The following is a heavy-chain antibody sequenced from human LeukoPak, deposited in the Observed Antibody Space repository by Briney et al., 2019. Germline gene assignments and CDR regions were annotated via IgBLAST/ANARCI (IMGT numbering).Heavy chain of an antibody. Sequence: GGSLRLSCAASGFTFSSYAMSWVRQAPGKGLEWVSAISGSGGSTYYADSVKGRFTISRDNSKNTLYLQMNSLRAEDTAVYYCARDSVFLTDSSGWYYFDYWGQGTLVTVPS. CDR2: ISGSGGST. CDR3: ARDSVFLTDSSGWYYFDY. D-gene: IGHD6-19*01. J-gene: IGHJ4*02. CDR1: GFTFSSYA. V-gene: IGHV3-23*01.